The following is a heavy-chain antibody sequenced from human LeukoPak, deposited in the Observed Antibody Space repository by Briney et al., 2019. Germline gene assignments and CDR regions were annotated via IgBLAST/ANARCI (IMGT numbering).Heavy chain of an antibody. Sequence: SETLSLTCAVYGGSFSGYYWSWIRQPPGKGLEWIGEINHSGSTNYNPSLKSRVTISVDTSKNQFSLKLSSVTAADTAVYYCARHLKCSSTSCRYYYYYYMDVWGKGTTVTVSS. CDR2: INHSGST. V-gene: IGHV4-34*01. D-gene: IGHD2-2*01. CDR3: ARHLKCSSTSCRYYYYYYMDV. CDR1: GGSFSGYY. J-gene: IGHJ6*03.